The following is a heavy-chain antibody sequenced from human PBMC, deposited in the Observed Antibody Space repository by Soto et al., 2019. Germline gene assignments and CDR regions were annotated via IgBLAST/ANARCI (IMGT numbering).Heavy chain of an antibody. CDR3: AHFIRRYGDYPFDY. J-gene: IGHJ4*02. CDR2: IYWDDDK. D-gene: IGHD4-17*01. CDR1: GFSLSTSGVS. Sequence: SGPTLVKPTQTLTLTCTFSGFSLSTSGVSVGWIRQPPGKALEWLALIYWDDDKRYSPSLKNRLTITKDTSKNQVVLTMTNMDPVDTATYYCAHFIRRYGDYPFDYWGQGTLVTVSS. V-gene: IGHV2-5*02.